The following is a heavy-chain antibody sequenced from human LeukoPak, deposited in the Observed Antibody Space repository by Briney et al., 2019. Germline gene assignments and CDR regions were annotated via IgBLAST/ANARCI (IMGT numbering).Heavy chain of an antibody. CDR3: ARHGDAYGDYVDY. J-gene: IGHJ4*02. CDR2: IYPGDSDT. CDR1: GYSFTSYW. V-gene: IGHV5-51*01. D-gene: IGHD5-24*01. Sequence: GESLKISCKGSGYSFTSYWIGWVRQIPGKGLEWMGIIYPGDSDTRYSPSFQGQVTISADKSISTAYLQWSSLKASDTAMYYCARHGDAYGDYVDYWGQGTLVTVSS.